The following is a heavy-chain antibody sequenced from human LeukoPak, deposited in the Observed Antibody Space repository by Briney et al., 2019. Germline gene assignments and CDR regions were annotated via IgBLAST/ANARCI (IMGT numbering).Heavy chain of an antibody. D-gene: IGHD2-15*01. J-gene: IGHJ4*02. Sequence: GSLRLSCAASGFTFSSYGMHWVRQAPGKGLEWVAVISYDGSNKYYADSVKGRFTISRDNSKNTLYLQMNSLRAEDTAVYYCAREGGGMSYFDYWGQGTLVTVSS. CDR3: AREGGGMSYFDY. CDR2: ISYDGSNK. CDR1: GFTFSSYG. V-gene: IGHV3-30*03.